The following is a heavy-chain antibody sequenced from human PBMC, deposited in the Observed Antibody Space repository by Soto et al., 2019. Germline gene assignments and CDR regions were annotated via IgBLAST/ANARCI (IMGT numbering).Heavy chain of an antibody. CDR1: GYTFTGYY. V-gene: IGHV1-2*02. CDR2: INPNSGGT. CDR3: ARDAYDSSGYYYVGDY. J-gene: IGHJ4*02. D-gene: IGHD3-22*01. Sequence: GASVKVSCKASGYTFTGYYMHWVRQAPGQGLEWMGWINPNSGGTNYAQKFQGRVTMTRDTSISTAYMELSRLRSDDTAVYYCARDAYDSSGYYYVGDYWGQGTLVTVSS.